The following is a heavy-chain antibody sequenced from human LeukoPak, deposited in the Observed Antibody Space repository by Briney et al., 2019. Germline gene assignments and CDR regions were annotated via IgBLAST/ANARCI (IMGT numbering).Heavy chain of an antibody. Sequence: GGSLRLSCAASGFTFSSYSMNWVRQAPGKGLEWVSSISSSSGYIYYADSVKGRFTISRDNAKNSLYLQMNSLRAEDTAVYYCARVGIVVVPAARAGAFDIWGQGTMVTVSS. D-gene: IGHD2-2*03. J-gene: IGHJ3*02. CDR3: ARVGIVVVPAARAGAFDI. CDR2: ISSSSGYI. CDR1: GFTFSSYS. V-gene: IGHV3-21*01.